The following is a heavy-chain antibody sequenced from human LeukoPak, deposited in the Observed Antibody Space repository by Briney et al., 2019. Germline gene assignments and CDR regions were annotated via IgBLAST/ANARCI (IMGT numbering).Heavy chain of an antibody. CDR1: GYTFTSYG. Sequence: ASVKVSCKASGYTFTSYGISWVRQAPGQGLEWMGWISAYNGNTNYAQKLQGRVTMTTDTSTSTAYMELRSLRSDDTAVYYCARDAVVVVAATHDYYYGMDVWGQGTTVTVSS. J-gene: IGHJ6*02. CDR3: ARDAVVVVAATHDYYYGMDV. CDR2: ISAYNGNT. D-gene: IGHD2-15*01. V-gene: IGHV1-18*01.